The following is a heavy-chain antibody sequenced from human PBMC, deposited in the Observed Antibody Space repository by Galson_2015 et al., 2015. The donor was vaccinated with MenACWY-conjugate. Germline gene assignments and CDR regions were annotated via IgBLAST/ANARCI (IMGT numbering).Heavy chain of an antibody. D-gene: IGHD2/OR15-2a*01. CDR2: ITGTSTYI. J-gene: IGHJ6*03. V-gene: IGHV3-21*04. CDR1: GFSFATSG. Sequence: SMRLCCAAAGFSFATSGMTWVRQAPGTGLEWVSSITGTSTYIHYADSVKGRFTISRDNARNSESLQMNGLRAEDTAVYYCARGANIYCYSMDVWGKGTTVIVSS. CDR3: ARGANIYCYSMDV.